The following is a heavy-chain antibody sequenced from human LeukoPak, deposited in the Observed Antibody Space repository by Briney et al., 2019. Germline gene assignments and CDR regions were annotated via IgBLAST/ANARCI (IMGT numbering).Heavy chain of an antibody. D-gene: IGHD3-22*01. CDR2: INSDGSST. CDR3: AKGSYYYDSSAFDY. Sequence: GGSLRLSCAASGFTFSSYWMHWVRQAPGKGLVWVSRINSDGSSTSYADSVKGRFTISRDNSKNTLYLQMNGLRADDTAVYYCAKGSYYYDSSAFDYWGQGTQVTVSS. CDR1: GFTFSSYW. V-gene: IGHV3-74*01. J-gene: IGHJ4*02.